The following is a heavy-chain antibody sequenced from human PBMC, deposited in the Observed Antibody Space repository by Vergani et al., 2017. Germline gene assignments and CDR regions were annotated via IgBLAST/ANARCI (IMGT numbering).Heavy chain of an antibody. J-gene: IGHJ4*02. D-gene: IGHD3-22*01. Sequence: EVHLEESGGGLVQPGGSLRLSCAAPGFTFSDFSMSWVRQAPGKGLEWVSTISSDGGSTYYADSVKGRFTISRDNSKNTLSLQMNSLTAEDTAIYYCAGPQGTSAYYYGGFDYWGQGILVTVSS. CDR1: GFTFSDFS. CDR3: AGPQGTSAYYYGGFDY. CDR2: ISSDGGST. V-gene: IGHV3-23*04.